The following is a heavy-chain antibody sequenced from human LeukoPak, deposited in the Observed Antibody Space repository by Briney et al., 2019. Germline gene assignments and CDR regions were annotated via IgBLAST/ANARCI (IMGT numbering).Heavy chain of an antibody. CDR3: ARDRTYYYDFPTYYYYYYVDV. D-gene: IGHD3-22*01. Sequence: PSETLSLTCTVSGGSISSYYWSWIRQPAGKGLEWIGRIYTSGSTNYNPSLKSRVTMSVDTSKNQFSLKLSSVTAADTAVYYCARDRTYYYDFPTYYYYYYVDVWGKGTTVTISS. J-gene: IGHJ6*03. V-gene: IGHV4-4*07. CDR2: IYTSGST. CDR1: GGSISSYY.